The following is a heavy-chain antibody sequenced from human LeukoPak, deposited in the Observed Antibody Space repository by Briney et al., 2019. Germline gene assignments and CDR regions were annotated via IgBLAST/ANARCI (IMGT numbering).Heavy chain of an antibody. CDR3: ARDPAKFWSGHDY. D-gene: IGHD3-3*01. Sequence: GRSLRLSCTASGFIFGSYGMHWVRQAPGKGLEWVAVISYDGSNKYYADSVKGRFTISRDNSKNTLYVQMNSLRAEDTAVYYCARDPAKFWSGHDYWGQGTLVTVSS. CDR2: ISYDGSNK. CDR1: GFIFGSYG. J-gene: IGHJ4*02. V-gene: IGHV3-30*03.